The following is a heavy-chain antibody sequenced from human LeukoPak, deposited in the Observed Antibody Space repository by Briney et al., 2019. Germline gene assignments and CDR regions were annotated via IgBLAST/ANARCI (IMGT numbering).Heavy chain of an antibody. Sequence: KTSETLSLTCTVSGGSISSSSYYRGWIRQPPGKGLEWIGSIYYSGSTYYNPSLKSRVTISVDTSKNQFSLKLSSVTAADTAVYYCARLTYYYYYMDVWGKGTTVTVSS. CDR3: ARLTYYYYYMDV. J-gene: IGHJ6*03. D-gene: IGHD3-16*01. V-gene: IGHV4-39*01. CDR2: IYYSGST. CDR1: GGSISSSSYY.